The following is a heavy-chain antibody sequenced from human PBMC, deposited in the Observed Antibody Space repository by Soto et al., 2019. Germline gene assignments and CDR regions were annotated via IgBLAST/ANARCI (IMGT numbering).Heavy chain of an antibody. CDR3: ARDVAARITRPKELTDYYYYMDV. CDR2: IIPILGIA. J-gene: IGHJ6*03. CDR1: GGTFSSYT. D-gene: IGHD6-6*01. V-gene: IGHV1-69*08. Sequence: QVQLVQSGAEVKKPGSSVKVSCKASGGTFSSYTISWVRQAPGQGLEWMGRIIPILGIANYAQKFQGRVTITADKSTSTAYRELSSLRSEDTAVYYCARDVAARITRPKELTDYYYYMDVWGKGTTVTVSS.